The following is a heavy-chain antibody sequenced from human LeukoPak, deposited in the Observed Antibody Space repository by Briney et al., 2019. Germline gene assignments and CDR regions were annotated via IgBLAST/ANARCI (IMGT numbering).Heavy chain of an antibody. CDR1: GGAISSYY. Sequence: SETLSLTCTVSGGAISSYYWSWIRQPPGKGLEWIGYTYNSGSSSYSPSFKSRVTISTDTPRNQCFLRLTSVTAADTAVYYCAGYYGSGQWDNWGQGTLVTVSS. D-gene: IGHD3-10*01. CDR2: TYNSGSS. J-gene: IGHJ4*02. CDR3: AGYYGSGQWDN. V-gene: IGHV4-59*12.